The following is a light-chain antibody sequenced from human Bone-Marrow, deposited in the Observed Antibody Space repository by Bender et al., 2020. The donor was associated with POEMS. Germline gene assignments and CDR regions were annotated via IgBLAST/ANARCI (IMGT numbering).Light chain of an antibody. CDR3: QSYDTRYVV. CDR1: SGSIASSY. CDR2: EDN. Sequence: NFMLTQPHSVSESPGKTVTISCTHSSGSIASSYVQWYQQRPGSSPTTVIYEDNRRPSGVPDRFSGSVDSSANSASLTISGLQTEDEADYFCQSYDTRYVVFGGGTKLTVL. V-gene: IGLV6-57*01. J-gene: IGLJ2*01.